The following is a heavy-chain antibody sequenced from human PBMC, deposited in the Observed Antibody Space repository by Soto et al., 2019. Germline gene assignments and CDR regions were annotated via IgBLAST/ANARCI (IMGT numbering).Heavy chain of an antibody. J-gene: IGHJ6*02. CDR1: GGSISSSSYY. V-gene: IGHV4-39*01. Sequence: QLQLQESGPGLVKPSETLSLTCTLSGGSISSSSYYWGWIRQPPGKGLEWIGSIYYSGSTYYNPSFKSRVTISVDTSKNQFSLKLSSVTAGDTAVYYCARHGGDDFWSGYPWYGMDVWGQGTTVTVSS. CDR2: IYYSGST. D-gene: IGHD3-3*01. CDR3: ARHGGDDFWSGYPWYGMDV.